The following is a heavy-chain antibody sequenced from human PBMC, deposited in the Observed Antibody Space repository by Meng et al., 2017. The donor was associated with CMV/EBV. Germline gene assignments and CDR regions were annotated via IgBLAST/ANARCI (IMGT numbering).Heavy chain of an antibody. Sequence: SETLSLTCTVSGGSISSYYWSWIRQPPGKGLEWIGYIYYSGSTNYNPSLKSRVTISVDTSKNQFSLKLSSVTAADTAAYYCARRTSRRAFDIWGQGTMVTVSS. V-gene: IGHV4-59*01. CDR2: IYYSGST. J-gene: IGHJ3*02. CDR1: GGSISSYY. CDR3: ARRTSRRAFDI. D-gene: IGHD2-2*01.